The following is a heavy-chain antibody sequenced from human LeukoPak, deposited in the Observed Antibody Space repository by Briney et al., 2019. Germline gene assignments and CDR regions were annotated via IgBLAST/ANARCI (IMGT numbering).Heavy chain of an antibody. V-gene: IGHV3-23*01. J-gene: IGHJ4*02. D-gene: IGHD1-26*01. Sequence: GGSPRLSCAASGFTFSSYAMSWVRQAPGKGLEWVSAISGSGGSTYYADSVKGRFTISRDNSKNTLYLQMNSLRAEDTAVYYCAKVIVGATYYFDYWGQGTLVTVSS. CDR2: ISGSGGST. CDR1: GFTFSSYA. CDR3: AKVIVGATYYFDY.